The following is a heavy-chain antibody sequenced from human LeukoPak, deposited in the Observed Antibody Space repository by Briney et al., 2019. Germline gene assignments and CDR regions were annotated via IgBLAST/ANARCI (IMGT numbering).Heavy chain of an antibody. V-gene: IGHV4-4*09. CDR2: FYFSGST. CDR1: GGSISSFY. D-gene: IGHD4-17*01. Sequence: PSETLSLTCTVSGGSISSFYWSWVRQPPGKGLDWIGYFYFSGSTHYNPSLKSRVSISVDTSKNQFSLRLRSVTAADTAVYFCARVKSGTVTEPDFDYWGQGTLVTVSS. J-gene: IGHJ4*02. CDR3: ARVKSGTVTEPDFDY.